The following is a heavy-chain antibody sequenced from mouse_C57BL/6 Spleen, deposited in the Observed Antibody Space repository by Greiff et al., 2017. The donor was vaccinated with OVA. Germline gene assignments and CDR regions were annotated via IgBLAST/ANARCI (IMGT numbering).Heavy chain of an antibody. CDR2: IYPGDGDT. CDR1: GYAFSSSW. Sequence: VQGVESGPELVKPGASVKISCKASGYAFSSSWMNWVKQRPGKGLEWIGRIYPGDGDTNYNGKFKGKATLTADKSSSTAYMQLSSLTSEDSAVYFCARGQLYAMDYWGQGTSVTVSS. D-gene: IGHD6-1*01. CDR3: ARGQLYAMDY. V-gene: IGHV1-82*01. J-gene: IGHJ4*01.